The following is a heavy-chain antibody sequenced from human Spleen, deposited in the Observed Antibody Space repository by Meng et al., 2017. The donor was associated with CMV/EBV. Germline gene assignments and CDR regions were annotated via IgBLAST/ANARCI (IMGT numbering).Heavy chain of an antibody. CDR2: IIPILRSA. Sequence: SVKVSCKASGGTFSSFAISWVRQAPGQGLEWMGGIIPILRSAKYAQKFQGRVTISTDESTRTAYMELSSLRSDDTAVYYCARVVSGEQYCGGVCPDYYYYGLEVWGQGTAVTVSS. J-gene: IGHJ6*02. CDR3: ARVVSGEQYCGGVCPDYYYYGLEV. D-gene: IGHD2-21*01. V-gene: IGHV1-69*05. CDR1: GGTFSSFA.